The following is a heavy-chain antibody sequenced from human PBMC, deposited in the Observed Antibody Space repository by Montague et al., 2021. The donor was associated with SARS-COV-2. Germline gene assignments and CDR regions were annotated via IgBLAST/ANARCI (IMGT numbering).Heavy chain of an antibody. CDR3: AASGRRGYSNPFHH. CDR2: ISYSGST. CDR1: GDSITSGGYF. V-gene: IGHV4-31*03. J-gene: IGHJ4*02. D-gene: IGHD4-11*01. Sequence: TLSLTCTVSGDSITSGGYFWNWIRQHPGKGLEYIGAISYSGSTYYXPCLTSRVSISMDTSKNAFSLSLHSVTAADTAVYFCAASGRRGYSNPFHHCGRGSLVTVSS.